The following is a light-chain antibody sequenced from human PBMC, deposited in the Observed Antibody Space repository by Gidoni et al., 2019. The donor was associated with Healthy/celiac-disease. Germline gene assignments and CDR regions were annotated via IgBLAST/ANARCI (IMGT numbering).Light chain of an antibody. CDR3: QQYGSSPQT. V-gene: IGKV3-20*01. CDR1: QSVSSSY. CDR2: GAS. J-gene: IGKJ1*01. Sequence: EIVFTQSPGTLSLSPGDRATLSCSASQSVSSSYLAWYQQKPGQAPRLLIYGASSRATGIPDRVSGSGSGTDVTLTISRLEPEDFAVYYCQQYGSSPQTFGQGTKVEIK.